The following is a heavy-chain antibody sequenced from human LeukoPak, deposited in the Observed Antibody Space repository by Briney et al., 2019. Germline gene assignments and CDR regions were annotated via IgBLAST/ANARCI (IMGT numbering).Heavy chain of an antibody. V-gene: IGHV1-69*05. Sequence: SVKVSCKASGRTFSSYAISWVQQAPGQGLEWMGGIIPIFGTANYAQKFQGRVTITTDESTSTAYMELSSLRSEDTAVYYCARGTIAAARFDPWGQGTLVTVSS. CDR2: IIPIFGTA. J-gene: IGHJ5*02. CDR3: ARGTIAAARFDP. CDR1: GRTFSSYA. D-gene: IGHD6-13*01.